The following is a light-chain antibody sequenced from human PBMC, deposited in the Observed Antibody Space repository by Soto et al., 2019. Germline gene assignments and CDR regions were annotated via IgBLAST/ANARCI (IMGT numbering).Light chain of an antibody. V-gene: IGKV2-30*01. Sequence: DVVMTQSPLSLPVTLGQPAPISCRSSQGLAYSDGNTYLNWLQQRPGQSPWRLIYKLSNRDSGVPDRFSGSGSGTDFTLKISRVEAEDVGVYYCMQGTDWPITFGQGTRLEIK. CDR2: KLS. J-gene: IGKJ5*01. CDR3: MQGTDWPIT. CDR1: QGLAYSDGNTY.